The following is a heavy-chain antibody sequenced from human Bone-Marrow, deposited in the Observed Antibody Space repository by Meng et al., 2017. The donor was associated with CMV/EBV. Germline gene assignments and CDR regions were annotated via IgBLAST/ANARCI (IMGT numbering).Heavy chain of an antibody. D-gene: IGHD1-26*01. CDR1: GFTFSSYG. J-gene: IGHJ4*02. CDR2: IRYDGSNK. CDR3: ARVLGGATATGY. Sequence: GESLKISCAASGFTFSSYGMHWVRQAPGKGLEWVAFIRYDGSNKYYADSVKGRFTISRDNSKNTLYLQMNSLRAEDTAVYYCARVLGGATATGYWGQGTLVTVSS. V-gene: IGHV3-30*02.